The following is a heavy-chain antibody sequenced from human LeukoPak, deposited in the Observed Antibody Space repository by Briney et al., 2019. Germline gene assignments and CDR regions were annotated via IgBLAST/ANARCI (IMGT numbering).Heavy chain of an antibody. CDR2: IYYSGST. Sequence: ASETLSLTCTVSGVSISTYYWRWIRQPPGKGLEWIGYIYYSGSTNYNPSLKSRVTISVDTSKNQLSLKLSSVTAADTAVYYCARTIAAAGSDWFDPWGQGTLVTVSS. CDR1: GVSISTYY. CDR3: ARTIAAAGSDWFDP. J-gene: IGHJ5*02. D-gene: IGHD6-13*01. V-gene: IGHV4-59*08.